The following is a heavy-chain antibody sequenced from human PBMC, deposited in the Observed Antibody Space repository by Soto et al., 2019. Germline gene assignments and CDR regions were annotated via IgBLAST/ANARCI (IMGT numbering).Heavy chain of an antibody. CDR3: ARSXGGNFGIIIEGTNWFAP. CDR1: RDTFTSYY. J-gene: IGHJ5*02. V-gene: IGHV1-46*01. CDR2: INPHGGST. D-gene: IGHD1-26*01. Sequence: ASVKVSCKGPRDTFTSYYINWVRQAPGQGLEWMGVINPHGGSTAYAQKFKGRVTLTRDTSASTVYMEVSSLTSEDTAMYYCARSXGGNFGIIIEGTNWFAPWGQGTLVTVSS.